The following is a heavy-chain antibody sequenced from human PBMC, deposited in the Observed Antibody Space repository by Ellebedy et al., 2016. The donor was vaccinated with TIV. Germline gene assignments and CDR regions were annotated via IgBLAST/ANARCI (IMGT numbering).Heavy chain of an antibody. J-gene: IGHJ5*01. CDR3: ARFARIADS. Sequence: GESLKISXVASEFTFSTYWMSWVRQAPGKGPEFVSYISGTTFDTNYADTVKGRFTISRDNAKNSLYLQMNSLRVEDTAIYYCARFARIADSWGQGTLVTVSS. CDR1: EFTFSTYW. D-gene: IGHD2-21*01. CDR2: ISGTTFDT. V-gene: IGHV3-11*03.